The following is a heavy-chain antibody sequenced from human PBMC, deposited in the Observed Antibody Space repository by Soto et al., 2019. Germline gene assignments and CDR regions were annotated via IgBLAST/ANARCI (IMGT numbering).Heavy chain of an antibody. CDR3: TRGPRPISTGTGAY. CDR1: GFVFNMYW. V-gene: IGHV3-74*01. Sequence: PGGPLRLSCAASGFVFNMYWMQWVRQSPGEGLVWIARIYNDGTYSDYADSVRGRFTISRDNVNDTLYLQMNNLRAEDSGLYYCTRGPRPISTGTGAYWGQGTQVTVSS. CDR2: IYNDGTYS. D-gene: IGHD3-10*01. J-gene: IGHJ4*02.